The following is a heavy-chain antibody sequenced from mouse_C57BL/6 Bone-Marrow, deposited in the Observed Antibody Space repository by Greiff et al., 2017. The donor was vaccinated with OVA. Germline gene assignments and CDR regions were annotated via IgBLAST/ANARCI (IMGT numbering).Heavy chain of an antibody. D-gene: IGHD6-2*01. CDR1: GYTFTDYN. CDR2: INPNNGGT. Sequence: VQLKESGPELVKPGASVKMSCKASGYTFTDYNMHWVKQSHGKSLEWIGYINPNNGGTSYNQKFKGKATLTVNKSSSTAYMELRSLTSEDSAVYYCARTGRKSSMDYWGQGTSVTVSS. J-gene: IGHJ4*01. CDR3: ARTGRKSSMDY. V-gene: IGHV1-22*01.